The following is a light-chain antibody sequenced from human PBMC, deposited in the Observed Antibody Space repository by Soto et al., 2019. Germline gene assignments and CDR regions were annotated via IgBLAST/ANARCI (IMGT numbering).Light chain of an antibody. CDR3: SSYAGNSRYV. CDR1: SSDVGRYNY. Sequence: QSVLTQPPSASGPPGQSVTISCSGTSSDVGRYNYISWYQQRPGKAPKLIIYEVSKRPSGVPDRLSGFKYGNTASLTGSGLQAEDEADYYCSSYAGNSRYVFGTGTKVTVL. V-gene: IGLV2-8*01. J-gene: IGLJ1*01. CDR2: EVS.